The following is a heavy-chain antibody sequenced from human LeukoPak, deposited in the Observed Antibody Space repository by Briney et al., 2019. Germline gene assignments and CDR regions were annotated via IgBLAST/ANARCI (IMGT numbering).Heavy chain of an antibody. CDR1: GFTVTHAW. CDR3: TTVPSAREDY. D-gene: IGHD1-26*01. V-gene: IGHV3-15*01. CDR2: IKSNADGATV. J-gene: IGHJ4*02. Sequence: GGSLRLSCAVSGFTVTHAWMTWVRQVPGKGLEWIGRIKSNADGATVDYAASVEGRFTLSRDDSVDTLYLQMDSLNTGDSGVYYCTTVPSAREDYWGQGTLVTVSS.